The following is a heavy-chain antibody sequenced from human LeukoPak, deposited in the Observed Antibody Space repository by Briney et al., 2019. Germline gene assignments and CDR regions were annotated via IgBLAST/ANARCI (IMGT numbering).Heavy chain of an antibody. CDR3: VKAGSGYYR. J-gene: IGHJ5*02. Sequence: GGSLRLSCAASGFTFSSYGMHWVRQAPGKGLEWVAVISYDGSNKYYADSVKGRFTVSRDNSKNTLYLQMNNLRTEDTAVYYCVKAGSGYYRWGQGTLVTVSS. D-gene: IGHD3-22*01. CDR1: GFTFSSYG. CDR2: ISYDGSNK. V-gene: IGHV3-30*18.